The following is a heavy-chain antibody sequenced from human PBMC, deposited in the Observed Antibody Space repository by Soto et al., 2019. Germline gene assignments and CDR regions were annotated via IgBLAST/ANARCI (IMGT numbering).Heavy chain of an antibody. CDR1: VGTFSSYT. CDR3: ARYGGSGDGYNLDY. V-gene: IGHV1-69*02. D-gene: IGHD5-12*01. CDR2: IIPILGIA. Sequence: QVQLVQSGAEVKKPGSSVKVSCKASVGTFSSYTISWVRQAPGQGLEWMGRIIPILGIANYAQKFQGRVTITADKSTRTAYMELRSLRSEDTAVYYCARYGGSGDGYNLDYWGQGTLVTVSS. J-gene: IGHJ4*02.